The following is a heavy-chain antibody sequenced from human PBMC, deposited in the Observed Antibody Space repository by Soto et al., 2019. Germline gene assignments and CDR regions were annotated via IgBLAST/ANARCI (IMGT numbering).Heavy chain of an antibody. CDR1: GGSISSGGYS. CDR3: ASQDYGGNSDYYGMDV. Sequence: SETLSLTCAVSGGSISSGGYSWSWIRQPPGKGLEWIGYIYHSGSTYYNPSLKSRVTISVDTSKNQFSLKLSSVTAADTAVYYCASQDYGGNSDYYGMDVWGQGTTVTVS. D-gene: IGHD4-17*01. J-gene: IGHJ6*02. CDR2: IYHSGST. V-gene: IGHV4-30-2*02.